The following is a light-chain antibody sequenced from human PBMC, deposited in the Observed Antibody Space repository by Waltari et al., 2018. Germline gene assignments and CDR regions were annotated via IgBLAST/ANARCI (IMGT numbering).Light chain of an antibody. Sequence: EIVMTQSQDSLAVSLGERATINCKSSQSVLYSSNNKNYLAWYQQKPGQPPKLLIYWASTRESGVPDRFSGSGSGTDFTLTISSLQAEDVAVYYCQQYYSTPLITFGQGTRLEIK. CDR1: QSVLYSSNNKNY. CDR3: QQYYSTPLIT. V-gene: IGKV4-1*01. J-gene: IGKJ5*01. CDR2: WAS.